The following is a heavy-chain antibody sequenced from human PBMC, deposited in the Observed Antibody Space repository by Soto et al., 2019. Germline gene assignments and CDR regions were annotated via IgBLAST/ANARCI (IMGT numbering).Heavy chain of an antibody. CDR1: GVSLSTSGVG. CDR3: ADRMGVDGDPYAFDI. J-gene: IGHJ3*02. CDR2: IYWDDDK. Sequence: QITLKESGPTLVKPTQTLTLTCTFSGVSLSTSGVGVCLIRQPPGKALEWRALIYWDDDKRYTPSLKSRLTLAKDTSKKQVVLTMTNMDPVDTATYYCADRMGVDGDPYAFDIWGQGTMVTVSS. D-gene: IGHD4-17*01. V-gene: IGHV2-5*02.